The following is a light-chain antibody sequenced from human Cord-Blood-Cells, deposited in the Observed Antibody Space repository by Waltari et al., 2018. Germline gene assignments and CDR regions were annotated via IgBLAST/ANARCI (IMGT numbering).Light chain of an antibody. CDR3: AAWDDSLSGWV. V-gene: IGLV1-47*01. CDR1: CPTTGRNY. Sequence: QPVLTQPPSASGTPGPPATPSSSGSCPTTGRNYVYWYQQRPGTAPKLLIYRNNQRPSGVPDRFSGSKSGTSASLAISGLRSEDEADYYCAAWDDSLSGWVFGGGTKLTVL. CDR2: RNN. J-gene: IGLJ3*02.